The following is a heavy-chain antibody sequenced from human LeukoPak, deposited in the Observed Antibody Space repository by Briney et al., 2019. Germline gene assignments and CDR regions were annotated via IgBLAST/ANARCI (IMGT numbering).Heavy chain of an antibody. CDR1: GFTFSSSA. V-gene: IGHV3-23*01. D-gene: IGHD3-16*01. J-gene: IGHJ6*02. Sequence: GGSLRLSCAASGFTFSSSAMSWVRQAPGKGLEWVSAISNNGGYTYYADSVQGRFTISRDNAKNSLYLQMSNLRAEDTAVYFCARGGGLDVWGQGATVTVSS. CDR2: ISNNGGYT. CDR3: ARGGGLDV.